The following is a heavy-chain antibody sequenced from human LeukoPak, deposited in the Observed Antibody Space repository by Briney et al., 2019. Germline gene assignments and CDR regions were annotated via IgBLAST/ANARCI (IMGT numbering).Heavy chain of an antibody. CDR2: ISKSGDHT. J-gene: IGHJ6*02. V-gene: IGHV3-23*01. CDR1: GLTFNNYA. D-gene: IGHD3-16*01. CDR3: ATSWGPDTSAFRWGRDGMDV. Sequence: GGSLRLSCAVSGLTFNNYAMSWVRQAPGKGLEWVSAISKSGDHTYYAASARGRFTIYRDNSKNTQYLQMNSLRAEDTAVYYCATSWGPDTSAFRWGRDGMDVWGQGTTVIVS.